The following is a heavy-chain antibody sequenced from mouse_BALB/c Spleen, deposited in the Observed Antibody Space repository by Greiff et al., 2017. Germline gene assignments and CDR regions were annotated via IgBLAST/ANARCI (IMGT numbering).Heavy chain of an antibody. D-gene: IGHD1-1*01. CDR2: IHYSGST. Sequence: EVQLVESGPDLVKPSQSLSLTCTVTGYSITSGYSWHWIRQFPGNKLEWMGYIHYSGSTNYNPSLKSRISITRDTSKNQFFLQLNSVTTEDTATYYCARHSHYYGSSYFYAMDYWGQGTSVTVSS. V-gene: IGHV3-1*02. J-gene: IGHJ4*01. CDR3: ARHSHYYGSSYFYAMDY. CDR1: GYSITSGYS.